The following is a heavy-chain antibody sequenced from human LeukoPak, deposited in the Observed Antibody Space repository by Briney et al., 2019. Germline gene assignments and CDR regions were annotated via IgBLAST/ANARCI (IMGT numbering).Heavy chain of an antibody. CDR2: INQDGSGK. CDR1: GFTFSSYW. J-gene: IGHJ4*02. CDR3: ARLSYGSSSWLY. Sequence: GGSLRLSCAASGFTFSSYWMSWVRQAPGKGLEWVANINQDGSGKYYVDSVKGRFTISRDNAMHSLFLQMNSLRDEDTAVYYCARLSYGSSSWLYWGQGTLVTVSS. D-gene: IGHD6-13*01. V-gene: IGHV3-7*01.